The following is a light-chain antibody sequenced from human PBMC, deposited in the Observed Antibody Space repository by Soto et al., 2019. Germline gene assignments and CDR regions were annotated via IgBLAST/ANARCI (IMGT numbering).Light chain of an antibody. CDR3: SSYTSVGV. Sequence: QSVLTQPASVSGSPGQSITISCTGTSSDVGGYNYVSWYQQHPGKAPKLMIYDVSNRPSGVSNRFSGSKSGNTASLTISGLQAEDEADYYCSSYTSVGVFGTGTKVTVL. V-gene: IGLV2-14*01. CDR1: SSDVGGYNY. CDR2: DVS. J-gene: IGLJ1*01.